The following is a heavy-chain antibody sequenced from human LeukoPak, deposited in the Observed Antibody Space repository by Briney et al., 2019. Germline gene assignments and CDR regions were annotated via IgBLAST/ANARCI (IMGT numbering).Heavy chain of an antibody. D-gene: IGHD4-17*01. CDR1: GGSISSGSYY. CDR3: ARDSTTTVTTFDY. V-gene: IGHV4-61*02. J-gene: IGHJ4*02. CDR2: IYTSGST. Sequence: SETLSLTCTVSGGSISSGSYYWSWLRHPAGKGLEWIGRIYTSGSTNYNPSLKSRVTISVDTSKNQFSLKLNSVTAADTVVYYCARDSTTTVTTFDYWGQGTLVTVSS.